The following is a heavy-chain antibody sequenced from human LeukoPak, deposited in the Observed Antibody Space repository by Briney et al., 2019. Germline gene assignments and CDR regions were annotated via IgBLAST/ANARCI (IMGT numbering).Heavy chain of an antibody. CDR1: GGTFSSYA. D-gene: IGHD2-2*01. CDR3: ASALSNGGTTYCSSTSCQEVGYYYYGMDV. CDR2: IIPIFGTA. V-gene: IGHV1-69*13. J-gene: IGHJ6*02. Sequence: SVKVSCKASGGTFSSYAISWVRQAPGQGLEWMGGIIPIFGTANYAQKFQGRVTITADESTSTAYMELSSLRSEDTAVYYCASALSNGGTTYCSSTSCQEVGYYYYGMDVWGQGTTVTVSS.